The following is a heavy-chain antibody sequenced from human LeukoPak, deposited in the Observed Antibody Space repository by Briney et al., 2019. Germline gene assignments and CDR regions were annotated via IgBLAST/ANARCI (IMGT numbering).Heavy chain of an antibody. Sequence: ASVKVSCKASGYTFTSYAMHWVRQAPGQRLEWMGWINAGNGNTKYSQKFQGRVTITRDTSASTAYMELSSLRSEDTAVYYCARVAIWFGELLLFDDWGQGTLVTVSS. CDR3: ARVAIWFGELLLFDD. CDR1: GYTFTSYA. J-gene: IGHJ4*02. V-gene: IGHV1-3*01. CDR2: INAGNGNT. D-gene: IGHD3-10*01.